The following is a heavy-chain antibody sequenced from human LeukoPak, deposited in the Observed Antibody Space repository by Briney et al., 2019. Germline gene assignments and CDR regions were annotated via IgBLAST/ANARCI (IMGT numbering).Heavy chain of an antibody. V-gene: IGHV3-23*01. CDR2: TRGSVGST. CDR1: RFTSTSNA. CDR3: AKDYYDSSGYYYPLMVAFDI. Sequence: PGRSMRLSRAPARFTSTSNAMSWDSPAPERGLEWDSATRGSVGSTYYADSVKGRFTISRDNSKNTLYLQMNSLRAEDTAVYYCAKDYYDSSGYYYPLMVAFDIWGQGTMVTVSS. J-gene: IGHJ3*02. D-gene: IGHD3-22*01.